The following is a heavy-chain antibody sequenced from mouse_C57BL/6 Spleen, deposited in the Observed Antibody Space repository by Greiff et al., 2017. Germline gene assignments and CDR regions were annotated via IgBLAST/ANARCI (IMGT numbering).Heavy chain of an antibody. Sequence: EVQVVESGGGLVKPGGSLKLSCAASGFTFSSYAMSWVRQTPEKRLAWVATISDGGSYTYYPDNVKGRFTISRDNAKNNLYLQMSHLKSEDTAMYYCAREDYGNLAWFAYWGQGTLVTVSA. V-gene: IGHV5-4*01. CDR2: ISDGGSYT. CDR1: GFTFSSYA. D-gene: IGHD2-1*01. CDR3: AREDYGNLAWFAY. J-gene: IGHJ3*01.